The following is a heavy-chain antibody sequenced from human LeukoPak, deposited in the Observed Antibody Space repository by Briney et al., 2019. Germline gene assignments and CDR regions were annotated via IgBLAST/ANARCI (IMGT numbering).Heavy chain of an antibody. CDR1: GLTFIIYT. Sequence: GGSLGPSFGPPGLTFIIYTINGVAQAPGKGLEWVSSISSTSSTISYADSVKGRFTISRDNAKNSLYLQMNSLRDEDTAVYYCARSRGFDYWGQGTLVTVSS. CDR3: ARSRGFDY. J-gene: IGHJ4*02. CDR2: ISSTSSTI. D-gene: IGHD3-10*01. V-gene: IGHV3-48*02.